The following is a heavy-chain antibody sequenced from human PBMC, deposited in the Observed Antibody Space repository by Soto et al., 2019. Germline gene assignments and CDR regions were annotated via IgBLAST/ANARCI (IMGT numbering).Heavy chain of an antibody. CDR1: GGSISSGGYY. Sequence: QVQLQESGPGLVKPSQTLSLTCTVSGGSISSGGYYWSWIRQPPGKGLEWIGYIYYSGSTYYNPSLKGRVTISVDTSKNQFSLKLSSVTAADTAVYYCARDARIQPHYYYYGMDVWGQGTTVTVSS. V-gene: IGHV4-30-4*01. J-gene: IGHJ6*02. D-gene: IGHD5-18*01. CDR2: IYYSGST. CDR3: ARDARIQPHYYYYGMDV.